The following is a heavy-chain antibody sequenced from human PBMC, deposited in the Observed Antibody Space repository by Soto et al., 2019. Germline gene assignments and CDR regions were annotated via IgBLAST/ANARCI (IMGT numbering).Heavy chain of an antibody. J-gene: IGHJ3*02. Sequence: EVQLLESGGGLVQPGGSLRLSCAASGFTFSSYAMAWVRQPPGKGLEWVSGISDGGGSTYYADSVKGRFTISRDNSKNTVYLHMNSLRAEDMALYYCAKDYIGVVPDAFDIWGQGTMVTVSS. CDR2: ISDGGGST. CDR1: GFTFSSYA. CDR3: AKDYIGVVPDAFDI. V-gene: IGHV3-23*01. D-gene: IGHD3-3*01.